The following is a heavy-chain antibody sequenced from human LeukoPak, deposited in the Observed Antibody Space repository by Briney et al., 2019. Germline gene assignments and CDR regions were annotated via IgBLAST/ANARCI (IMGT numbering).Heavy chain of an antibody. Sequence: GSLRLSCAASGFTLSNYWMTWVRQAPGKGLEWVANIKQDGNDKYYVDSVKGRFNISRDNAKNSLYLQINSLRVEDTAVYYCARETPRRGETRDGYRWGQGTVVTVSS. CDR3: ARETPRRGETRDGYR. CDR2: IKQDGNDK. CDR1: GFTLSNYW. J-gene: IGHJ4*02. V-gene: IGHV3-7*01. D-gene: IGHD5-24*01.